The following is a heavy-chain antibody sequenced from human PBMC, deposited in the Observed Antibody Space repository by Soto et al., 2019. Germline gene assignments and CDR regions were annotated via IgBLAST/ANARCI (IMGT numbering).Heavy chain of an antibody. Sequence: QVQLVQSGAEVKKPGSSVKVSCKASGGTFSSYAISWVRQAPGQGLEWMGGIIPIFGTANYAQKFQGRVTITADESTSKAYMELSSLSSEDTAVYYCARETQMTTVTDFFDYWGQGTLVTVSS. V-gene: IGHV1-69*01. J-gene: IGHJ4*02. CDR1: GGTFSSYA. CDR3: ARETQMTTVTDFFDY. D-gene: IGHD4-17*01. CDR2: IIPIFGTA.